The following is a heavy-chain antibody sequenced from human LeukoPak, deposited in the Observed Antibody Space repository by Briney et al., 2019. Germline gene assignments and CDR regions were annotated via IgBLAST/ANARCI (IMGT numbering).Heavy chain of an antibody. CDR1: GFTFTNYR. Sequence: GGSLTLSCAASGFTFTNYRMTWVRQAPGKGLEWVSSISSTSGYIFYADSVQGRFTISRDNAKSSLYLQMNSLRAEDTAVYYCARENGDYADAFDIWGQGTMVTVSS. D-gene: IGHD4-17*01. V-gene: IGHV3-21*01. CDR2: ISSTSGYI. J-gene: IGHJ3*02. CDR3: ARENGDYADAFDI.